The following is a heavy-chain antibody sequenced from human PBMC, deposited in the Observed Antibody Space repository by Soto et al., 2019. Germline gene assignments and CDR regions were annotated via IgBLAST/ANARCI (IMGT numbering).Heavy chain of an antibody. D-gene: IGHD3-10*01. CDR2: IYYSGST. Sequence: TSETLSLTCTDSGGSISSSYWSWIRQPPGKGLEWIGYIYYSGSTNYNPSLKSRVTISVDTSKNQFSLKLSSVTAADTAVYYCARVWGGAFDIWGQGTMVT. CDR3: ARVWGGAFDI. V-gene: IGHV4-59*01. CDR1: GGSISSSY. J-gene: IGHJ3*02.